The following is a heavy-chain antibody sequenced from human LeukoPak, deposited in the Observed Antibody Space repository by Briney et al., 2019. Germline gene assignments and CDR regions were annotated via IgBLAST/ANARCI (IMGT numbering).Heavy chain of an antibody. V-gene: IGHV4-4*07. D-gene: IGHD6-13*01. CDR1: GGSISSYY. J-gene: IGHJ6*02. Sequence: PSETLSLTCTVSGGSISSYYWSWIRQPAGKGLEWIGRIYTSGSTNYNPSLKSRVTMSVDTSKNQFSLKLRSVTAADTAVYYCARDSSRPSGSDYYGMDVWGQGTTVTVSS. CDR3: ARDSSRPSGSDYYGMDV. CDR2: IYTSGST.